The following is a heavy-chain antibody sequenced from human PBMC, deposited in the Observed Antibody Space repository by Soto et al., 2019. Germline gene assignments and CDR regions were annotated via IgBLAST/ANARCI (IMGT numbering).Heavy chain of an antibody. J-gene: IGHJ5*02. V-gene: IGHV3-23*01. CDR2: IDGSGGIT. D-gene: IGHD3-10*01. CDR3: VKNSGWFNT. Sequence: QLLQSGGGLVQPGGSLTLSCAASGFTFGTTDMSWVRQAPGEGLEWVSTIDGSGGITYYADSVKGRFTISRDNSRNTVYLQMTSRSGDATALYYCVKNSGWFNTGGQGALVTVSS. CDR1: GFTFGTTD.